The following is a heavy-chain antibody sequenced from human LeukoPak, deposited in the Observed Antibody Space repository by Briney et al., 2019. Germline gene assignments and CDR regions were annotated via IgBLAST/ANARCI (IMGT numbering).Heavy chain of an antibody. V-gene: IGHV3-23*01. CDR1: GFTLSSYA. J-gene: IGHJ4*02. CDR3: AKKKSQLYFDY. CDR2: ISGSGCST. D-gene: IGHD6-13*01. Sequence: PGGSLTLSCSASGFTLSSYAMSWVRQAPGKGVEWVSAISGSGCSTYYADSVKGRFTISRDNSKNTLYLQMNSLRAEDTAVYYCAKKKSQLYFDYWGQGTLVTVSS.